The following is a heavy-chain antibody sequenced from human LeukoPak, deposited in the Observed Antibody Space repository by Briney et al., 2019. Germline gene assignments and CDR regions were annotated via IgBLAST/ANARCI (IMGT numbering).Heavy chain of an antibody. CDR2: IFPGDSDT. J-gene: IGHJ4*02. V-gene: IGHV5-51*01. D-gene: IGHD6-19*01. Sequence: GESLKISCKGSGYYFTNYWIAWVRQMPGKGLEWMGIIFPGDSDTRYSPSFQGQVTISADKSMNTAYLQWSNLKASDTAIYYCARQGAGGWYITPFDAWGQGTLVTVPS. CDR3: ARQGAGGWYITPFDA. CDR1: GYYFTNYW.